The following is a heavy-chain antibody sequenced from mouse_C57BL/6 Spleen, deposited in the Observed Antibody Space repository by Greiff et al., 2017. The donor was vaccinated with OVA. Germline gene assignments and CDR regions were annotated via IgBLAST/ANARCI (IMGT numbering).Heavy chain of an antibody. CDR1: GYTFTDYE. CDR3: TRAPSKGDFDV. D-gene: IGHD1-3*01. V-gene: IGHV1-15*01. CDR2: IDPETGGT. Sequence: VQLKESGAELVRPGASVTLSCKASGYTFTDYEMHWVKQTPVHGLEWIGAIDPETGGTASNQKCKGKAILTADKSASSDYMERRSLTSEDSAVYYCTRAPSKGDFDVWGTGTTVTVSS. J-gene: IGHJ1*03.